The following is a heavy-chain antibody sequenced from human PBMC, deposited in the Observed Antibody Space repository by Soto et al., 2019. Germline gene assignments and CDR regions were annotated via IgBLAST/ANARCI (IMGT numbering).Heavy chain of an antibody. D-gene: IGHD6-13*01. V-gene: IGHV3-30-3*01. J-gene: IGHJ5*02. CDR2: ISYDGSNK. CDR1: GFTFSSYA. CDR3: ARAWIAATVPNWFDP. Sequence: LRLSCAASGFTFSSYAMHWVRQAPGKGLEWVAVISYDGSNKYYADSVKGRFTISRDNSKNTLYLQMNSLRAEDTAVYYCARAWIAATVPNWFDPWGQGTLVTVSS.